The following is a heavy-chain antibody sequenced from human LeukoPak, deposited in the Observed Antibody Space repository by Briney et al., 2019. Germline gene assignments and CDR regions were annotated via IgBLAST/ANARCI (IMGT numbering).Heavy chain of an antibody. CDR3: ARALVPYYDILTGYYKHPMDAFDI. D-gene: IGHD3-9*01. Sequence: SETLSLTCTVSGASTSIYYWRWVRHPAGGGRGWVGRIYTSGSPNYNPSLKSRVTLSVDTSKHQFSLKLISVTAADTAVYYCARALVPYYDILTGYYKHPMDAFDIWGQATMVTDSS. V-gene: IGHV4-4*07. CDR2: IYTSGSP. J-gene: IGHJ3*02. CDR1: GASTSIYY.